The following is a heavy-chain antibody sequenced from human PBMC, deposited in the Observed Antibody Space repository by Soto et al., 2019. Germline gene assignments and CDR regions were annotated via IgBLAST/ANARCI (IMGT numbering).Heavy chain of an antibody. Sequence: PGESLKISCKGSGYSFTSYWIGWVRQMPGKGLEWMGIIYPGDSDTRYSPSFQGQVTISADKSISTAYLQWSSLKASDTAMYYCARGVRYSSGWYEDASDIWGQGTMVTVSS. V-gene: IGHV5-51*01. D-gene: IGHD6-19*01. CDR3: ARGVRYSSGWYEDASDI. CDR2: IYPGDSDT. CDR1: GYSFTSYW. J-gene: IGHJ3*02.